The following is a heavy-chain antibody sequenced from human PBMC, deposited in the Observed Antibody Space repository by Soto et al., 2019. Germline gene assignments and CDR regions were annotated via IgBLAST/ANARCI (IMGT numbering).Heavy chain of an antibody. V-gene: IGHV4-61*01. D-gene: IGHD4-17*01. CDR3: AIIDGDYGHNWFDP. CDR1: GASVSSASYY. Sequence: QVQLKESGPGLLKPSETLSLTCTVSGASVSSASYYWAWLRQPPGRGLEWIGSVYFSGSTSYIPSLKSRVTVSVDTSKNQFSLNLASVTASDSAVYYCAIIDGDYGHNWFDPWGQGTLVIVSP. CDR2: VYFSGST. J-gene: IGHJ5*02.